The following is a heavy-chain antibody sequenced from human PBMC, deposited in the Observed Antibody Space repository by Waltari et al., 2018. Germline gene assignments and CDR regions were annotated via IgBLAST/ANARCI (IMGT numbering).Heavy chain of an antibody. V-gene: IGHV3-11*01. D-gene: IGHD3-22*01. Sequence: QVQLVESGGGLVKPGRSLRLSCAASGFAFSDYYMSWIRQAPGKGLEWVSYISDIGTKIYYSDSVKGRFSVSRDNAKNSVYLQMNNLRAEDTAVYYCARDRYYDSSGYYRSRFDHWGQGILVTVSS. CDR2: ISDIGTKI. J-gene: IGHJ4*02. CDR3: ARDRYYDSSGYYRSRFDH. CDR1: GFAFSDYY.